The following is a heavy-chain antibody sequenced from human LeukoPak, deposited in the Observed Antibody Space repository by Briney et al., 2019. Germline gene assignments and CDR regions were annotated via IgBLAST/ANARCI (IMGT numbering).Heavy chain of an antibody. Sequence: GGSLRLSCAASGFTFSSYGMSWVRQAPGKGLEWVSGISPSGDITYYADSVMGRFSISRDNPKSTVSLQMSSLRAEDTALYYCVRDLHWGGFDVWGQGTMVTVSS. CDR1: GFTFSSYG. CDR3: VRDLHWGGFDV. CDR2: ISPSGDIT. D-gene: IGHD7-27*01. J-gene: IGHJ3*01. V-gene: IGHV3-23*01.